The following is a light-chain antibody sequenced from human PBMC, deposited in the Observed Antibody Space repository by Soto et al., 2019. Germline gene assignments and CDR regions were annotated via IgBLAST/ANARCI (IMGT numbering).Light chain of an antibody. CDR1: QSVSSSY. Sequence: EIVLTQSPGTLSLSPGERATLSCRASQSVSSSYLAWYQQKTGQAPRLLIYGASSRATGIPDRFSGSGSGTDVTLTISRREAEDFAVDYCQQYVSSLGLTFGVGTKVEIK. CDR2: GAS. CDR3: QQYVSSLGLT. J-gene: IGKJ4*01. V-gene: IGKV3-20*01.